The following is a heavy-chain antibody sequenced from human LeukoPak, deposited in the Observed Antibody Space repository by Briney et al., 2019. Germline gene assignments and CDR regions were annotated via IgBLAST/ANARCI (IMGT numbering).Heavy chain of an antibody. D-gene: IGHD3-3*01. CDR3: ARVDGDLDYDFWSGYYGNWFDP. CDR2: IYYSGST. CDR1: GGSISNYY. J-gene: IGHJ5*02. V-gene: IGHV4-59*01. Sequence: SETLSLTCTVSGGSISNYYWSWIRQPPGKGLEWIGYIYYSGSTNYNPSLKSRVTISVDTSKNQFSLKLSSVTAADTAVYYCARVDGDLDYDFWSGYYGNWFDPWGQGTLVTVSS.